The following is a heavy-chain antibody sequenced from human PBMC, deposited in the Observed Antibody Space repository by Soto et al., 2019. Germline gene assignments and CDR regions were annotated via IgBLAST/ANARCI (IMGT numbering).Heavy chain of an antibody. V-gene: IGHV4-59*01. CDR2: IYYSGST. Sequence: TLSLTFTVSGGSISSYYLSWIRQPPGKGLEWIGYIYYSGSTNYNPSLKSRVTISVDTSKNQFSLKLSSVTAADTAVYYCASTGAVDTAMVIDYWGQGTLVTVSS. D-gene: IGHD5-18*01. J-gene: IGHJ4*02. CDR1: GGSISSYY. CDR3: ASTGAVDTAMVIDY.